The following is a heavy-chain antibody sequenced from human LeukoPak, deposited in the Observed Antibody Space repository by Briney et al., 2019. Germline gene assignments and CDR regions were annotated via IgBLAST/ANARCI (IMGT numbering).Heavy chain of an antibody. CDR1: GFTFSNAW. J-gene: IGHJ4*02. D-gene: IGHD4-17*01. CDR2: ISYDGSNK. V-gene: IGHV3-30*03. Sequence: GGSLRLSCAASGFTFSNAWMSWVRQAPGKGLEWVAVISYDGSNKYYADSVKGRCTISRDNSKNTLYLQMNSLRAEDTAVYYCARDVDYDDEGGFDYWGQGTLVTVSS. CDR3: ARDVDYDDEGGFDY.